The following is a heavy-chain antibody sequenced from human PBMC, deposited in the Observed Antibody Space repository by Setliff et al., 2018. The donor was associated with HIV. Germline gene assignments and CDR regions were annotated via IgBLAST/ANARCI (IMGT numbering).Heavy chain of an antibody. CDR1: GFSFRTYA. CDR2: ISATAGDT. V-gene: IGHV3-23*01. J-gene: IGHJ3*02. CDR3: ARVEPGGSQAFDI. D-gene: IGHD3-10*01. Sequence: TGGSLRLSCAASGFSFRTYAMSWVRQAPGKGLEWVSAISATAGDTYYADSVKGRFTISRDNSKNTLYLQMNSLRAEDTAVYYCARVEPGGSQAFDIWGQGTMVTVSS.